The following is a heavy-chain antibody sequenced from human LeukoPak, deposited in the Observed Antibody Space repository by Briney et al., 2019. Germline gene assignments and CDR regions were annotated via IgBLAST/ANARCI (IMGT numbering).Heavy chain of an antibody. CDR2: ISAYNGNT. CDR1: GGTFSSYA. J-gene: IGHJ6*02. CDR3: ARSYCSSTSCYFGYYYYGMDV. D-gene: IGHD2-2*01. Sequence: ASVKVSCKASGGTFSSYAISWVRQAPGQGLEWIGWISAYNGNTNYAQKLQGRVTMTTDTSTSTAYMELRSLRSDDTAVYYCARSYCSSTSCYFGYYYYGMDVWGQGTTVTVSS. V-gene: IGHV1-18*01.